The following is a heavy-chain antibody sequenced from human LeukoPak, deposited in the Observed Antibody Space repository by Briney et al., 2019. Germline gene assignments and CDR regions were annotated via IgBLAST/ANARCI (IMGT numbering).Heavy chain of an antibody. CDR2: ISWDGTIK. D-gene: IGHD6-13*01. CDR1: GFTFRSYA. V-gene: IGHV3-30-3*01. J-gene: IGHJ4*02. CDR3: ARDLMAAAGTYYFDY. Sequence: GESLRLSCAASGFTFRSYAIHWVRQAPGKGLEWVAFISWDGTIKYYADSVKGRFTISRDNSKNTLYLQMNSLRAEDTAVYYCARDLMAAAGTYYFDYWGQGTLVTVSS.